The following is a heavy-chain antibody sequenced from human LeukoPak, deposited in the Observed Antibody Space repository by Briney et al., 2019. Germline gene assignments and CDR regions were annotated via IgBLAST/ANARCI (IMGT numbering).Heavy chain of an antibody. CDR1: GFTFDDYA. Sequence: GGSLRLSCAASGFTFDDYAMHWVRQAPGKGLEWVSGISWNSGSIGYADSVKGRFTISRDNAKNSPYLQMNSLRAEDTALYYCAKCDNYDILTGHFDYWGQGTLVTVSS. CDR2: ISWNSGSI. CDR3: AKCDNYDILTGHFDY. V-gene: IGHV3-9*01. D-gene: IGHD3-9*01. J-gene: IGHJ4*02.